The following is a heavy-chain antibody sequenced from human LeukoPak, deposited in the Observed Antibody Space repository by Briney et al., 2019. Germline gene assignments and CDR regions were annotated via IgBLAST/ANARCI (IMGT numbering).Heavy chain of an antibody. CDR2: IIPILGIA. J-gene: IGHJ4*02. V-gene: IGHV1-69*04. CDR3: ARGYSYGPGLDY. Sequence: ASVNVSCKASRGTFSSYAISWVRQAPGQGLEWMGRIIPILGIANYAQKFQGRVTITADKSTSTAYMELSSLRSEDTAVYYCARGYSYGPGLDYWGEGTLVTVSS. CDR1: RGTFSSYA. D-gene: IGHD5-18*01.